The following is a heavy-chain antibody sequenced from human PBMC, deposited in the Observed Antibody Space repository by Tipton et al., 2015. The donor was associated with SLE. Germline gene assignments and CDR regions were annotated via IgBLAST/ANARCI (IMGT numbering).Heavy chain of an antibody. CDR2: IYHSGST. Sequence: TLSLTCTVSGGSISSSSYYWGWIRQPPGKGLAWIGSIYHSGSTYYNPSLKSRVTISVDTSKNQFSLKLSSVTAADTAVYYCARFGKNDVLVVVQHWGQGTLVTVSS. J-gene: IGHJ1*01. D-gene: IGHD2-8*02. V-gene: IGHV4-39*07. CDR3: ARFGKNDVLVVVQH. CDR1: GGSISSSSYY.